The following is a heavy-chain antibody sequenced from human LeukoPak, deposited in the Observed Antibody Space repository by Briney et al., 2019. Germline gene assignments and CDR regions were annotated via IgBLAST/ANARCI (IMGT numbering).Heavy chain of an antibody. J-gene: IGHJ5*02. CDR2: MNPNSGNT. Sequence: ASVKVSCKASGYTFTSYDINWVRQATGQGLEWMGWMNPNSGNTGYAQKFQGRVTMTRNTSIGTAYMELSSLRSEDTAVYYCARDSIVVVSNLTWFDPWGQGTLVTVSS. CDR1: GYTFTSYD. CDR3: ARDSIVVVSNLTWFDP. V-gene: IGHV1-8*01. D-gene: IGHD2-2*01.